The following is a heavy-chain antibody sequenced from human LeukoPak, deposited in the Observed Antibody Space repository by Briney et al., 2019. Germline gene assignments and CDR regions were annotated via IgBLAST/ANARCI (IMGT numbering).Heavy chain of an antibody. CDR2: INPSGGST. CDR1: GYTFTSYG. J-gene: IGHJ6*02. V-gene: IGHV1-46*01. Sequence: GASVKVSCKASGYTFTSYGISWVRQAPGQGLEWMGIINPSGGSTSYAQKFQGRVTMTRDTSTSTVYMELSSLRSEDTAVYYCASRAGATMEWLLDENYYYGMDVWGQGTTVTVSS. D-gene: IGHD3-3*01. CDR3: ASRAGATMEWLLDENYYYGMDV.